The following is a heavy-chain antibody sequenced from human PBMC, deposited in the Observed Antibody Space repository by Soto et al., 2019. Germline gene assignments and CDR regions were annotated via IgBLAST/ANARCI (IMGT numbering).Heavy chain of an antibody. J-gene: IGHJ5*02. CDR3: ARAGSRGGQNWFDP. V-gene: IGHV4-34*01. CDR2: INHSGST. D-gene: IGHD3-10*01. CDR1: GGSINNYY. Sequence: SETLSLTCTVSGGSINNYYWSWIRQPPGKGLEWIGEINHSGSTNYNPSLKSRVTISVDTSKNQFSLKLSSVTAADTAVYYCARAGSRGGQNWFDPWGQGTLVTVSS.